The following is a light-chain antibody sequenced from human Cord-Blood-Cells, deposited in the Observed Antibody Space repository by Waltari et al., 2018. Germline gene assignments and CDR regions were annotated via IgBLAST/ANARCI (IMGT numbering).Light chain of an antibody. J-gene: IGLJ1*01. CDR3: CSYAGSSTYV. Sequence: QSALTQPASVSGSPGQSITLSCTGTSSDVGRYNLFSWYHQHPGKAPKLMIYEVSKRPSGVSNRFSGSKSGNTASLTISGLQAEDEADYYCCSYAGSSTYVFGTGTKVTVL. CDR2: EVS. V-gene: IGLV2-23*02. CDR1: SSDVGRYNL.